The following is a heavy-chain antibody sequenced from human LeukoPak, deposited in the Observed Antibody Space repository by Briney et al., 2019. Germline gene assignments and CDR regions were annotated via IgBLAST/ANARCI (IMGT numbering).Heavy chain of an antibody. Sequence: ASVKVSCKASGYTFTGYYMRWVRQAPGQGLEWMGWINPNSGGTNYAQKFQGWVTMTRDTSISTAYMELSRLRSDDTAVYYCARERAWAGFDPWGQGTLVTVSS. CDR3: ARERAWAGFDP. V-gene: IGHV1-2*04. D-gene: IGHD1-26*01. CDR1: GYTFTGYY. J-gene: IGHJ5*02. CDR2: INPNSGGT.